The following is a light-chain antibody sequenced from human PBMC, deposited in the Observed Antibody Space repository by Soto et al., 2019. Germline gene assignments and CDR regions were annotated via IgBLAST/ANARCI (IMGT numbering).Light chain of an antibody. CDR2: GAS. V-gene: IGKV3-20*01. J-gene: IGKJ1*01. CDR3: QQYDSSWT. CDR1: QTVSSSY. Sequence: IVLTHSPGTLSFSPWYRSTIFCSASQTVSSSYLAWYQQKPGQAPRLLIYGASSRATGIPDRFSGSGSGTDFTLTISRLEPEDFAVYYCQQYDSSWTFGQGTKVDIK.